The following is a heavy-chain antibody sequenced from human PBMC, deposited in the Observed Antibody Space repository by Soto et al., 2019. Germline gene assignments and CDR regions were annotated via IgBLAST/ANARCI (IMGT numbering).Heavy chain of an antibody. CDR2: IYSGGST. J-gene: IGHJ4*02. Sequence: EVQLVESGGGLVQPGGSLRLSCAVSGLTVSNNYMSWVRQAPGKGLEWVSVIYSGGSTFYAESVKGRFTISRDNSKNTLYLKMNSLRAEDTAVYYCAREVDRDYGDDGNYWGQGTLVTVSS. D-gene: IGHD4-17*01. CDR3: AREVDRDYGDDGNY. CDR1: GLTVSNNY. V-gene: IGHV3-66*01.